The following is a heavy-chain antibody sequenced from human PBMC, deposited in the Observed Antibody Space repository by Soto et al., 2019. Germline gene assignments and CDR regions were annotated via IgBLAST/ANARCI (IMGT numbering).Heavy chain of an antibody. CDR2: IIPIFGTA. Sequence: SVKVSCKASGGTFGSYAISWVRQAPGQGLEWMGGIIPIFGTANYAQKFQGRVTITADESTSTAYMELSSLRSEDTAVYYCARDQIKPPYNWFDPWGQGTLVTVSS. CDR3: ARDQIKPPYNWFDP. CDR1: GGTFGSYA. J-gene: IGHJ5*02. V-gene: IGHV1-69*13.